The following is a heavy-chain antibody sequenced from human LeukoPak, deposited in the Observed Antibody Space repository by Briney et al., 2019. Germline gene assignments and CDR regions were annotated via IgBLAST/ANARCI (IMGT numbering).Heavy chain of an antibody. CDR2: INPNSGGT. CDR3: ARGGLAARRIPCLGFDY. CDR1: GYTFTGYY. D-gene: IGHD6-6*01. Sequence: ASVKVSCKASGYTFTGYYMHWVRQAPGQGLEWMGWINPNSGGTNYAQKFQGRVTMTRDTSISTAYMELSRLRSDDTAVYYCARGGLAARRIPCLGFDYWGQGTLSPSPQ. V-gene: IGHV1-2*02. J-gene: IGHJ4*02.